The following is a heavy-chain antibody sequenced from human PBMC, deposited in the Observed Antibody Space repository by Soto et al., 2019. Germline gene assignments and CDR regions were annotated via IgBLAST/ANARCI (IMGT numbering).Heavy chain of an antibody. V-gene: IGHV3-15*01. J-gene: IGHJ4*02. D-gene: IGHD3-10*01. CDR3: TTASRDGSGGLWYYFDY. CDR1: GFTFSNAW. Sequence: EVQLVESGGGLVKPGGSLRLSCAASGFTFSNAWMSWVRQAPGKGLEWVGRIKSKTDGGTTDYAAPVKGRFTISRDDSKNTLYLQMNSLKTEDTAVYYCTTASRDGSGGLWYYFDYWGQGTLVTVSS. CDR2: IKSKTDGGTT.